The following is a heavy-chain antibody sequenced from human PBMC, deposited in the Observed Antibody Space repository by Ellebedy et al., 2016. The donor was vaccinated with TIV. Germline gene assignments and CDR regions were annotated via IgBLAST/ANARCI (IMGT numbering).Heavy chain of an antibody. CDR1: GGSFSGYY. CDR3: ATTYSSDWSPNDAFDI. D-gene: IGHD6-19*01. V-gene: IGHV4-34*01. J-gene: IGHJ3*02. CDR2: INHSGST. Sequence: MPGGSLRLSCTVYGGSFSGYYWSWIRQPPGKGLEWIGEINHSGSTNYNPSLQSRVTISVDTSKNQFSLKLSSVTAADTAVYYCATTYSSDWSPNDAFDIWGQGTMVTVSS.